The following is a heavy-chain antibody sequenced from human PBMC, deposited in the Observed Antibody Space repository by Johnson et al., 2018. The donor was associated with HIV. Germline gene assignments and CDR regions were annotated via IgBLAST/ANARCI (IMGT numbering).Heavy chain of an antibody. CDR3: ARGFGNSGYYYGRFGAFDI. V-gene: IGHV3-53*01. CDR1: GFSVSSNY. CDR2: IYSGGST. Sequence: VQLVESGGGVVQPGRSLRLSCAASGFSVSSNYMSWVRQAPGKGLEWVSVIYSGGSTYYADSVKGRFTISRDNSKNTLYLQMNSLRAEDTAVYYCARGFGNSGYYYGRFGAFDIWGQGTMVTVSS. D-gene: IGHD3-22*01. J-gene: IGHJ3*02.